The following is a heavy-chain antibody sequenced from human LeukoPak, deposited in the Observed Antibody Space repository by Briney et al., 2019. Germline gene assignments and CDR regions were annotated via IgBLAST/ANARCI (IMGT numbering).Heavy chain of an antibody. CDR3: AKGPVVTATYNWFDP. CDR2: ISGGGGTT. Sequence: GGSLRLSCAASGFNFNTYSMSWVRQAPGKGLEWVSDISGGGGTTYYADSVKGRFTISRDNSKNTLYLRMNSLRVEDTAVYYCAKGPVVTATYNWFDPWGQGALVAVSS. CDR1: GFNFNTYS. J-gene: IGHJ5*02. V-gene: IGHV3-23*01. D-gene: IGHD2-21*02.